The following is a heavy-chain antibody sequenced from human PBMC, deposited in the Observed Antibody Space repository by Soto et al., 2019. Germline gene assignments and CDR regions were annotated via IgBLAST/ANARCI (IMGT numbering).Heavy chain of an antibody. D-gene: IGHD3-16*01. CDR2: IYYSGST. V-gene: IGHV4-59*08. CDR3: ARRYGWAFDI. CDR1: GGSISSYY. Sequence: SETLSLTCTVSGGSISSYYWSWIRQPPGKGLEWIGYIYYSGSTNYNPSLKSRVTISVDTSKNQFSLRLSSVTAADTAVYYCARRYGWAFDIWGQGTMVTVSS. J-gene: IGHJ3*02.